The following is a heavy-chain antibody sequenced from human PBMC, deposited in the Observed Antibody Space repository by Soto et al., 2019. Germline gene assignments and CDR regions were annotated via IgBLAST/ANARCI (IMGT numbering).Heavy chain of an antibody. J-gene: IGHJ4*02. CDR3: ARPNYDLWSGYYSFDY. D-gene: IGHD3-3*01. CDR2: IYPGDSDT. CDR1: GYSFTSYW. V-gene: IGHV5-51*01. Sequence: PGESLKISCKGSGYSFTSYWIGWVRQMPGKGLEWMGIIYPGDSDTRYNPSFQGQVTFSADKSMSTAYLQWSSLKASDTAMYYCARPNYDLWSGYYSFDYWGQGTLVTVSS.